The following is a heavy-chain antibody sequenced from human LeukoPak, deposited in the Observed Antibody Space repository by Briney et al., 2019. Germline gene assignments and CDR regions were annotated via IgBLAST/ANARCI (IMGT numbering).Heavy chain of an antibody. CDR2: ISAYNGNT. Sequence: SVKVSCKSSGYTFPSYGISWVRQAPGQGLEWMGWISAYNGNTNYAQKLQGRVTMTTDTSTSTAYMELRSLRSDDTAVYYCARDPGRYSSSLLDYWGQGTLVTVSS. J-gene: IGHJ4*02. CDR1: GYTFPSYG. D-gene: IGHD6-13*01. CDR3: ARDPGRYSSSLLDY. V-gene: IGHV1-18*01.